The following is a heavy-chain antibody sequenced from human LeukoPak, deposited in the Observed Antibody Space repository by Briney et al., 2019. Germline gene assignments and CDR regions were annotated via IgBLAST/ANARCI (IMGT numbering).Heavy chain of an antibody. Sequence: GGSLRLSFAASGFTFSSYAMSWVRQAPGKGLEWVSAISGSGGSTYYADSVKGRFTISRDNSKNTLYLQMNSLRAEDTAVYYCAKDRKQWFRELVLFDYWGQGTLVTVSS. CDR1: GFTFSSYA. V-gene: IGHV3-23*01. CDR3: AKDRKQWFRELVLFDY. CDR2: ISGSGGST. J-gene: IGHJ4*02. D-gene: IGHD3-10*01.